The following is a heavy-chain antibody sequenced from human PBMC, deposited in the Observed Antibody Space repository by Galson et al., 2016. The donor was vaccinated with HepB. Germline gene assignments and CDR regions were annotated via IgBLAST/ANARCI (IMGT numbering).Heavy chain of an antibody. J-gene: IGHJ4*02. CDR1: SGSITSSNW. Sequence: ETLSLTCIVSSGSITSSNWWSWVRQPPGKGLEWIGDIHHTGSSTYNPSLKGRLTISVDKSNNQLSLRLTSVTAADTAVYYCARERPDFSDTTGYSGGFDNWGQGTLVTVSS. V-gene: IGHV4/OR15-8*01. CDR2: IHHTGSS. D-gene: IGHD3-22*01. CDR3: ARERPDFSDTTGYSGGFDN.